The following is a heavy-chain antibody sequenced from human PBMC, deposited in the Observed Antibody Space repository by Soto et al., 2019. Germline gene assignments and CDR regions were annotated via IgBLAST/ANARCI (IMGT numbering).Heavy chain of an antibody. V-gene: IGHV1-69*13. CDR2: IIPIFGTA. CDR3: ARDSSVDPSYFDY. J-gene: IGHJ4*02. Sequence: SGKVSCKASGCTFSSYAISWVRQAPGQGLEWMGGIIPIFGTANYAQKFQGRVTITADESTSTAYMELSSLRSEDTAVYYCARDSSVDPSYFDYWGQGTLVTVSS. CDR1: GCTFSSYA. D-gene: IGHD5-12*01.